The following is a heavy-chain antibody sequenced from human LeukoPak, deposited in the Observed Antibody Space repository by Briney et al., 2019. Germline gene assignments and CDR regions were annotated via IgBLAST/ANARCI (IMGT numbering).Heavy chain of an antibody. J-gene: IGHJ6*03. CDR2: IIPIFGTA. CDR1: GGTFSSYA. D-gene: IGHD6-13*01. V-gene: IGHV1-69*05. CDR3: ARDSLQPDSSSWYWTNYYYMDV. Sequence: GASVKVSCKASGGTFSSYAISWVRQAPGQGLEWMGGIIPIFGTANYAQKLQGRVTMTTDTSTSTAYMELRSLRSDDTAVYYCARDSLQPDSSSWYWTNYYYMDVWGKGTTVTVSS.